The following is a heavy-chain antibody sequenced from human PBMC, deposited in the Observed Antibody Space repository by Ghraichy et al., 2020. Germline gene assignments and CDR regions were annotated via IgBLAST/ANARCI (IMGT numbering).Heavy chain of an antibody. D-gene: IGHD4-17*01. CDR2: IYNSGST. CDR3: ARDISYGDYGAGYFDY. J-gene: IGHJ4*02. V-gene: IGHV4-61*01. CDR1: GGSVSSDTYY. Sequence: GSLRLSCTVSGGSVSSDTYYWSWLRQPTGKGLEWIGYIYNSGSTNYNPSLKSRVTVSVDTSKNQFSLKLSSVTAADTAVYYCARDISYGDYGAGYFDYWGQGTLVTVSS.